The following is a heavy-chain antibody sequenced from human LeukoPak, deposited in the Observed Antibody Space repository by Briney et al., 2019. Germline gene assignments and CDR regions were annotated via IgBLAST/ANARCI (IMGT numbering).Heavy chain of an antibody. CDR2: IYYSGST. V-gene: IGHV4-39*07. J-gene: IGHJ3*02. Sequence: SETLSLTCTVSGGSISSSSYYWGWIRQPPGKGLEWIGSIYYSGSTYYNPSLKSRVTISVDTSKNQFSLKLSSVTAADTAVYYCARAFRGYSYGLFPDAFDIWGQGTMVTVSS. CDR3: ARAFRGYSYGLFPDAFDI. D-gene: IGHD5-18*01. CDR1: GGSISSSSYY.